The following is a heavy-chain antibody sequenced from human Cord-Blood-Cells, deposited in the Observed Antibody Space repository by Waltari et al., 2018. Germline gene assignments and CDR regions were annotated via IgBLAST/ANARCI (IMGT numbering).Heavy chain of an antibody. CDR3: ARSTGTGEYDY. CDR1: GYTFTGYY. CDR2: INPNSGGT. Sequence: QVQLVQSGAEVKKPGASVKVSCKASGYTFTGYYMHWVRQAPGQGLEWMGGINPNSGGTNEGQKFQGRVTMTRDTSISTAYMELSRLRSDDTAVYYCARSTGTGEYDYWGQGTLVTVSS. D-gene: IGHD7-27*01. V-gene: IGHV1-2*02. J-gene: IGHJ4*02.